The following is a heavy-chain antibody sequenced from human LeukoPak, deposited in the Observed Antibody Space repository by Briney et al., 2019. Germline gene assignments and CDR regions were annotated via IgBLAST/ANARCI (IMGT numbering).Heavy chain of an antibody. CDR3: ARERPVDIVATIFDY. D-gene: IGHD5-12*01. CDR2: IYYSGST. J-gene: IGHJ4*02. V-gene: IGHV4-59*01. CDR1: GGSISSYY. Sequence: SETLSLTRTVSGGSISSYYWSWIRQPPGKGLEWIGYIYYSGSTNYNPSLKSRVTISVDTSKNQFSLKLSSVTAADTAVYYCARERPVDIVATIFDYWGQGTLVTVSS.